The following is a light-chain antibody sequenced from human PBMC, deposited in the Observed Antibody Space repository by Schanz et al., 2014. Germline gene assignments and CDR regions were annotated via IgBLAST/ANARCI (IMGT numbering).Light chain of an antibody. J-gene: IGLJ3*02. CDR3: AAWDDSLSGSWV. Sequence: QSVLTQPPSVSGAPGQRVTISCTGSTSNLGATYDVHWYQQLPGAAPKLLIYANNIRPSGVPDRFSGSKSGTSASLAISGLRSEDEADYYCAAWDDSLSGSWVFGGGTKLTVL. CDR1: TSNLGATYD. V-gene: IGLV1-40*01. CDR2: ANN.